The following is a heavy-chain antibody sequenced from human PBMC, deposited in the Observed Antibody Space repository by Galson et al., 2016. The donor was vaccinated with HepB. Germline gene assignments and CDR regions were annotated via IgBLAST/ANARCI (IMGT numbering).Heavy chain of an antibody. CDR1: GFIFRNYW. J-gene: IGHJ4*02. Sequence: SLRLSCAASGFIFRNYWMTWVRQAPGKGLEWVANIKQDGSERSYVDSVKGRFTISRDNAKNSLYLQMNSLRAEDTAGYYCGVHLGRWGQGSLVTVSS. CDR2: IKQDGSER. V-gene: IGHV3-7*03. D-gene: IGHD1-1*01. CDR3: GVHLGR.